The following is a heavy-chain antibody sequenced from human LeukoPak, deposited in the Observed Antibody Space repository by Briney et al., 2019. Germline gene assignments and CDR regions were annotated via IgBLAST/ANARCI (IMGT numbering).Heavy chain of an antibody. V-gene: IGHV4-59*01. CDR2: IYYSGST. CDR3: ARGGSYGDYVDAFDI. CDR1: GGSISSYY. J-gene: IGHJ3*02. D-gene: IGHD4-17*01. Sequence: SETLSLTCTASGGSISSYYWSWIRQPPGKGLEWIGYIYYSGSTNYNPSLKSRVTISVDTSKNQFSLKLSSVTAADTAVYYCARGGSYGDYVDAFDIWGQGTMVTVSS.